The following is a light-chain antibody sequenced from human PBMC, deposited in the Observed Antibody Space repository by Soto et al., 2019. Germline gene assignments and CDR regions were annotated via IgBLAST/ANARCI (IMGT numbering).Light chain of an antibody. CDR1: SSNIGSNT. V-gene: IGLV1-44*01. CDR3: AAWDDSLNGYV. Sequence: QSVLTQPPSASGTPGQRVTISCSGSSSNIGSNTVNWYQQLPGTAPKLLIYSNNQRPSGVPDRFSGSKSGTSASLAISGLQSEDEADYYCAAWDDSLNGYVLGSG. J-gene: IGLJ1*01. CDR2: SNN.